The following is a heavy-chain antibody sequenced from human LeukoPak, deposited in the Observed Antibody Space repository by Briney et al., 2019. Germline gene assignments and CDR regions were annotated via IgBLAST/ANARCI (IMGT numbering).Heavy chain of an antibody. D-gene: IGHD5-18*01. CDR1: GFTFNNAW. CDR3: TTGAWIQLWLADY. V-gene: IGHV3-15*01. Sequence: PGGSLRLSCAASGFTFNNAWMSWVRQAPGKGLEWVGHVRSKTDGGTTDYAAPVKGRFTISRDDSKDTLYLQMNSLITEDTAIYYCTTGAWIQLWLADYWGQGTQVTVSS. J-gene: IGHJ4*02. CDR2: VRSKTDGGTT.